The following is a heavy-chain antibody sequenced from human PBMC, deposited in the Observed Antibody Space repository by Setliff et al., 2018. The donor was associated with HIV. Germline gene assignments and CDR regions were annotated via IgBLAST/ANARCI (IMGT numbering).Heavy chain of an antibody. D-gene: IGHD3-3*01. V-gene: IGHV1-2*02. J-gene: IGHJ4*02. CDR3: AGVSSQFSEWRKDYFEY. Sequence: ASVKVSCKASGYSLTDFYIHWARQAPGQGLEWMGWITPNSGGTEYAGKFQGRVTLTRDTSINTAYMEVTRLTSDDTAVYYCAGVSSQFSEWRKDYFEYWGRGSLVTVSS. CDR2: ITPNSGGT. CDR1: GYSLTDFY.